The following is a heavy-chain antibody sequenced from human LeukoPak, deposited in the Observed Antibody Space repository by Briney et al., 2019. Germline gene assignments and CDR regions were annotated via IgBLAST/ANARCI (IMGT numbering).Heavy chain of an antibody. V-gene: IGHV4-59*01. CDR1: GGSISSYY. CDR3: ARVGELLGSSSYFDY. CDR2: IYYSGST. D-gene: IGHD3-16*01. J-gene: IGHJ4*02. Sequence: ASETLSLTCTVSGGSISSYYWSWIRQPPGKGLEWIGYIYYSGSTNYNPSLKSRVTISVDTSKNQFSLKLSSVTAADTAVYYCARVGELLGSSSYFDYWGQGTLVTVSS.